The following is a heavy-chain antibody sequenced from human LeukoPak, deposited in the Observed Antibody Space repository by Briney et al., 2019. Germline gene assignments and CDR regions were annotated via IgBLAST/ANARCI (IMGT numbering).Heavy chain of an antibody. D-gene: IGHD1-7*01. CDR3: ATTKYNWNYGSFDY. V-gene: IGHV1-24*01. CDR2: FDPEDGET. Sequence: GASVKVSCKVSGYTLTELSMHWVRQAPGKGLEWMGGFDPEDGETIYAQKFQGRVTMTEDTSTDTAYMELSSLRSEDTAVYYCATTKYNWNYGSFDYWGQGTLVTVSS. CDR1: GYTLTELS. J-gene: IGHJ4*02.